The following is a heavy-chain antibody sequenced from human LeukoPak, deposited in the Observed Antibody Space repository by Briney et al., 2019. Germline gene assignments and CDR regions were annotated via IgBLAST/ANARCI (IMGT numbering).Heavy chain of an antibody. D-gene: IGHD3-10*01. J-gene: IGHJ4*02. V-gene: IGHV1-69*01. CDR1: GGTFSSYA. CDR2: IIPIFGTA. Sequence: SVKVSCKASGGTFSSYAISWVRQAPGQGLEWMGGIIPIFGTANYAQKFQGRVTITADESTSTAYMELSSLRSEDTAVYYCTRGRYMVRGVIINDYWGQGTLVTVSS. CDR3: TRGRYMVRGVIINDY.